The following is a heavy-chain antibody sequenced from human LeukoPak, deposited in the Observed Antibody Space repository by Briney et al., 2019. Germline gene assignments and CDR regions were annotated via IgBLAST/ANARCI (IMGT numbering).Heavy chain of an antibody. D-gene: IGHD3-22*01. CDR3: ARGKINYYDGSGYPPFFDY. J-gene: IGHJ4*02. CDR2: INHSGST. CDR1: GESLSGYY. V-gene: IGHV4-34*01. Sequence: KPSETLSLTCVVPGESLSGYYWTWIRQPPGKGLEWIGEINHSGSTNYNPSLKSRVTISVDTSKNQFSLKLSSVTAADTAVYYCARGKINYYDGSGYPPFFDYWGQGTLVTVSS.